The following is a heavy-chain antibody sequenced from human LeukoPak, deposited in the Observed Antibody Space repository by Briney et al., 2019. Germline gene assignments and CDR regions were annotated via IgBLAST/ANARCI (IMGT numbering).Heavy chain of an antibody. V-gene: IGHV3-7*01. J-gene: IGHJ4*02. CDR3: ARSPATGTTDF. CDR2: INHDGNEK. D-gene: IGHD1-7*01. Sequence: PGGSLRLSCAVSGFTFSDYWMSWVRQPPGKGLEWVANINHDGNEKYYVDSVMGRFTISRDNAKNPLYLQMNSLSVEDTAVYFCARSPATGTTDFWGQGTLVTVSS. CDR1: GFTFSDYW.